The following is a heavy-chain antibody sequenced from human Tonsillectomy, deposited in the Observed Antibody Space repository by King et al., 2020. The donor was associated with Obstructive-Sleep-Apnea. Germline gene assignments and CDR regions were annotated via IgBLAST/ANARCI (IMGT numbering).Heavy chain of an antibody. D-gene: IGHD2-2*01. CDR2: FYWDDDK. V-gene: IGHV2-5*02. J-gene: IGHJ4*02. CDR3: AHRGTYRYYFHY. CDR1: GFSLSTSGVG. Sequence: ITLKESGPTLVKPTQTLTLTGSFSGFSLSTSGVGVGWIRQSPGKSLEWLALFYWDDDKRYSPSLKSRLTITKGTSKNQVVLTMTNIDTVDPGTYYCAHRGTYRYYFHYWGQGTLVTVSS.